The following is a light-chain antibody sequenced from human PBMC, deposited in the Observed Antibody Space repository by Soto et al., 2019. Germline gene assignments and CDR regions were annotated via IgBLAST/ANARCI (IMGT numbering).Light chain of an antibody. J-gene: IGKJ1*01. CDR3: HQYRSYSRT. CDR1: HSIDIW. V-gene: IGKV1-5*03. CDR2: TAS. Sequence: DIQMTQSPSTLSASVGDRVTITCRASHSIDIWLAWYQQKPGKAPRLLISTASSLERGVPSRFSGSGSETEFTLTISSLQPDDFATYSCHQYRSYSRTFGQGTKVEI.